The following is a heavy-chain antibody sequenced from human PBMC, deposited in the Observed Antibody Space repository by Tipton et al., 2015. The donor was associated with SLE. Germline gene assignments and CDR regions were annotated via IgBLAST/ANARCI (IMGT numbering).Heavy chain of an antibody. D-gene: IGHD3-22*01. Sequence: TLSLTCTVSGGSISSSSYYWGWIRQPPGKGLEWIGSIYYSGSTYYNPSLKSRVTISVDTSKNQFSLKLSSVTAADTAVYYCAREGGDNYYDSSGEAFDYWGQGTLVTVSS. CDR2: IYYSGST. V-gene: IGHV4-39*02. J-gene: IGHJ4*02. CDR1: GGSISSSSYY. CDR3: AREGGDNYYDSSGEAFDY.